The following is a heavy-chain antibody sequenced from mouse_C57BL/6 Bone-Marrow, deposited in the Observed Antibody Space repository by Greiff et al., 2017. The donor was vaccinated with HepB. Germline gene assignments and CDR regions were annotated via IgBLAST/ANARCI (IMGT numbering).Heavy chain of an antibody. CDR3: ARDGNSYYYFDY. J-gene: IGHJ2*01. CDR1: GYTFTDYY. D-gene: IGHD2-1*01. Sequence: VQLQQSGPVLVKPGASVKMSCKASGYTFTDYYMNWVKQSHGKSLEWIGVINPYNGGTSYNQKFKGKATLTVDKSSSTAYMELNSLTSEDSAVYYCARDGNSYYYFDYWGQGTTLTVSS. CDR2: INPYNGGT. V-gene: IGHV1-19*01.